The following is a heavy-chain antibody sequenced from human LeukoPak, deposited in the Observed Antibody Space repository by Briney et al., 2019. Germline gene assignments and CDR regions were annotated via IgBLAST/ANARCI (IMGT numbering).Heavy chain of an antibody. J-gene: IGHJ4*02. CDR3: ARALMVRGVITYYYFDY. D-gene: IGHD3-10*01. CDR2: ICYSGST. Sequence: SETLSLTCTVSGVSVSSGSYYWSWLRPPPGKGLEWTGYICYSGSTNYNPSLKSRVTISVDTSKNQFSLKLSSVTAADTAVYYCARALMVRGVITYYYFDYWGQGTLVTVSS. V-gene: IGHV4-61*01. CDR1: GVSVSSGSYY.